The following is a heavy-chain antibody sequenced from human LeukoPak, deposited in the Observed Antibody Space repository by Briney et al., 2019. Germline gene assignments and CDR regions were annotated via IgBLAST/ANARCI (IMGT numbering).Heavy chain of an antibody. CDR2: INPNSGGT. J-gene: IGHJ3*02. V-gene: IGHV1-2*02. Sequence: GASVKVSCKASGYTFTGYYMHWVRQAPGQGLERMGWINPNSGGTNYAQKFQGRVTMTRDTSISTAYMELSSLKSDDTAVYYCARDRNSGSSLDIWGQGTMLTVSS. D-gene: IGHD6-6*01. CDR1: GYTFTGYY. CDR3: ARDRNSGSSLDI.